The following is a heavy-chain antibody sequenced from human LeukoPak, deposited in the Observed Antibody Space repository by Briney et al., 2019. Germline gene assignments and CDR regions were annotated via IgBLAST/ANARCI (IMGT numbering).Heavy chain of an antibody. Sequence: ASVKVSCKASGYTFTGYYMHWVRQAPGQGLEWMGWVNPNSGGTNYAQKFQGRVTMTRDTSISTAYMELSSLRSEDTAVYYCARVVGAELLWFDPWGQGTLVTVSS. D-gene: IGHD1-26*01. CDR3: ARVVGAELLWFDP. CDR1: GYTFTGYY. CDR2: VNPNSGGT. J-gene: IGHJ5*02. V-gene: IGHV1-2*02.